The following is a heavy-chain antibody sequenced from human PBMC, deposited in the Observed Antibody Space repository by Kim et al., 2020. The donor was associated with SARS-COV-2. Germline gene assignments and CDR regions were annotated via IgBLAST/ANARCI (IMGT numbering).Heavy chain of an antibody. CDR1: GGSISSGGYY. D-gene: IGHD1-26*01. CDR2: IYYSGST. Sequence: SETLSLTCTVSGGSISSGGYYWSWIRQHPGKGLEWIGYIYYSGSTYYNPSLKSRVTISVDTSKNQFSLKLSSVTAADTAVYYCARVERSLLRFETSYYFDYWGQGTLVTVSS. CDR3: ARVERSLLRFETSYYFDY. J-gene: IGHJ4*02. V-gene: IGHV4-31*03.